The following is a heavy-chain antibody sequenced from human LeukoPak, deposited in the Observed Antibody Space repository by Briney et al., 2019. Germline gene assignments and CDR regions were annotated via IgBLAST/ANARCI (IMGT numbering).Heavy chain of an antibody. J-gene: IGHJ4*02. CDR1: GYTFTSYG. CDR3: ARDPALDIVVVPAAGDY. CDR2: ISAYNGNT. D-gene: IGHD2-2*03. Sequence: ASVKVSCKASGYTFTSYGIRRVRQAPGQGLEWMGWISAYNGNTNYAQKLQGRVTMTTDTSTSTAYMELRSLTSDDTAVYYCARDPALDIVVVPAAGDYWGQGTLVTVSS. V-gene: IGHV1-18*01.